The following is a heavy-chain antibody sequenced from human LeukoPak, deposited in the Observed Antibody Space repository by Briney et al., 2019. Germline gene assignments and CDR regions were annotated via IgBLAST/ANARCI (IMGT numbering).Heavy chain of an antibody. CDR1: GGSISTSNYY. CDR2: VYYSGST. J-gene: IGHJ5*02. V-gene: IGHV4-61*05. Sequence: SETLSLTCTVSGGSISTSNYYWGWIRQPPGKGLEWIGYVYYSGSTNYNPSLKSRVTISVDTSKNQFSLKLSSVTAADTAVYYCARGGNCSGGSCYSDRGWFDPWGQGTLVTVSS. D-gene: IGHD2-15*01. CDR3: ARGGNCSGGSCYSDRGWFDP.